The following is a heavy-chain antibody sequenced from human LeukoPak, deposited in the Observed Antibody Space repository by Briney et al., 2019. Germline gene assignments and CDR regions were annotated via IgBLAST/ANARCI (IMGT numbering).Heavy chain of an antibody. D-gene: IGHD3-16*01. Sequence: ASETLSLTCTVSGGSISSSSYYWGWIRQPPGKGLEWIGSIYYSGSTYYNPSLKSRVTISVDTSKNQFSLKLSSVTAADTAVYYCASYKILGEWPYDSNWFDPWGQGTLVTVSS. CDR2: IYYSGST. V-gene: IGHV4-39*07. CDR1: GGSISSSSYY. J-gene: IGHJ5*02. CDR3: ASYKILGEWPYDSNWFDP.